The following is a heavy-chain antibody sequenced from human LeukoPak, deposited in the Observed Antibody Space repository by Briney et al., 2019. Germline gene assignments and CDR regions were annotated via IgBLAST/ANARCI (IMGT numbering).Heavy chain of an antibody. Sequence: GGSLRLSCAASGFTVSSNYMSWVRQAPGKGLEWVSVIYSGGSTYYADSVKGRFTISRDSSKNTLYLQMNSLRAEDTAVYYCARDQAPSDYHDYWGQGTLVTVSS. CDR1: GFTVSSNY. V-gene: IGHV3-53*01. CDR3: ARDQAPSDYHDY. D-gene: IGHD3-16*01. CDR2: IYSGGST. J-gene: IGHJ4*02.